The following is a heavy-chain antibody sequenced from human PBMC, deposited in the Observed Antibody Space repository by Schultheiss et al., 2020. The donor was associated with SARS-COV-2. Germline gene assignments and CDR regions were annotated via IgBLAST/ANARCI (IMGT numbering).Heavy chain of an antibody. J-gene: IGHJ6*02. CDR2: ISGSGGST. CDR3: ARGSQWDRTMDV. D-gene: IGHD1-26*01. V-gene: IGHV3-23*01. CDR1: GFTFSSYS. Sequence: GESLKISCAASGFTFSSYSMNWVRQAPGKGLEWVSAISGSGGSTYYADSVKGRFTISRDNSKNTLYLQMNSLRAEDTAVYYCARGSQWDRTMDVWGQGTTVTVSS.